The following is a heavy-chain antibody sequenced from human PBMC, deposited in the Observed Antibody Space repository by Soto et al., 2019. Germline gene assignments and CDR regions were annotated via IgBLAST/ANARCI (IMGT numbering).Heavy chain of an antibody. CDR3: AKDEGRFLRNYFNYGIDV. CDR2: ISYDGTAK. V-gene: IGHV3-33*03. Sequence: QVRLVESGGGVVQPGRSLRLSCAASGFDFSDHGMHWVRQAPGEGLEWVTVISYDGTAKYYKESVKGRFTTSRDNSKKTLYLQIDSLRVEDTAVYYCAKDEGRFLRNYFNYGIDVWGRGTTVTVSS. D-gene: IGHD3-3*01. CDR1: GFDFSDHG. J-gene: IGHJ6*02.